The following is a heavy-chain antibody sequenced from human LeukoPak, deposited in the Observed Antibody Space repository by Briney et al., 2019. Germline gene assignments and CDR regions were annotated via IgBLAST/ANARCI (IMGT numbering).Heavy chain of an antibody. D-gene: IGHD6-13*01. CDR1: GGSISSYY. Sequence: SETLSLTCTVSGGSISSYYWSWIRQPPGKGLEWIGYIYYSGSTNYNTSLKSRVTISVDTSKNQFSLKLSSVTAADTAVYYCTRQGGVFGFAFDIWGQGTMVTVSS. CDR3: TRQGGVFGFAFDI. CDR2: IYYSGST. J-gene: IGHJ3*02. V-gene: IGHV4-59*08.